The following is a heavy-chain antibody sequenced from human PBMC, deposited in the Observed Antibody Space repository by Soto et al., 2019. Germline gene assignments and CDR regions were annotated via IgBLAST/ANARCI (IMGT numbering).Heavy chain of an antibody. V-gene: IGHV4-31*03. CDR3: ARDRGYESSLGLYY. CDR1: GGSISSGGYY. CDR2: IYYSGST. D-gene: IGHD3-22*01. Sequence: PSETLSLTCTVSGGSISSGGYYWSWIRQHPGKGLEWIGYIYYSGSTYYNPSLKSRATISVDTSKKQFSLKLSSVTAADTAVYFCARDRGYESSLGLYYWGQGTLVTVSS. J-gene: IGHJ4*02.